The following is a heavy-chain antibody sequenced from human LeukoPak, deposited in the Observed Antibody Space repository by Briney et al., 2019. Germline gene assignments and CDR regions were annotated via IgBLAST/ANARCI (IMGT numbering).Heavy chain of an antibody. CDR1: GGTFSSYA. CDR2: INPNSGDT. V-gene: IGHV1-2*02. J-gene: IGHJ4*02. D-gene: IGHD2-2*01. Sequence: ASVKVSCKASGGTFSSYAISWVRQAPGQGLEWMGGINPNSGDTNYAQKFQGRVTMTRDTSISTAYMELSRLRPDDTAVYYCARDYCSSTSCLFDYWGQGTLVTVSS. CDR3: ARDYCSSTSCLFDY.